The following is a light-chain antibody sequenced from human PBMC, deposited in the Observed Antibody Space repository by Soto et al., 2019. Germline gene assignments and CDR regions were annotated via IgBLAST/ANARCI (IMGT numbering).Light chain of an antibody. J-gene: IGKJ5*01. CDR2: HAS. V-gene: IGKV3-15*01. Sequence: EIVMTQSPATLSVSPEERATLSCRASQSITSNLAWYQQKPGQGPRLLIYHASTRATGIPGRFSGSGSGAEFTLTISSLQSEDGAVYYCQQYNSWPPISFGQRTRLEIK. CDR1: QSITSN. CDR3: QQYNSWPPIS.